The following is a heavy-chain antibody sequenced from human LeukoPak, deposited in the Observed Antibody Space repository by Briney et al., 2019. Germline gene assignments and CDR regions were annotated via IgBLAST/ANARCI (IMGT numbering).Heavy chain of an antibody. CDR2: IEQDGGET. Sequence: GGSLRLSCAASGLTFSTYWMSWVRQAPGKGLEWVANIEQDGGETYYVDSVKGRFTISRDNTKNSLYLQMNSLRAEDTAVYYCARVIRYFDILNTYYVAKYYFDYWGQGTLVTVSS. D-gene: IGHD3-9*01. CDR3: ARVIRYFDILNTYYVAKYYFDY. CDR1: GLTFSTYW. V-gene: IGHV3-7*01. J-gene: IGHJ4*02.